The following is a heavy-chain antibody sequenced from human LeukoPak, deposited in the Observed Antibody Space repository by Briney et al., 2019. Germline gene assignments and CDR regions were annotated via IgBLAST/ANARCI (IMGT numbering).Heavy chain of an antibody. CDR1: GFTLGDYD. CDR3: ATDWAWGGFDH. V-gene: IGHV3-9*01. J-gene: IGHJ4*02. D-gene: IGHD3-16*01. Sequence: GGSLRLSCAASGFTLGDYDIHWVRQAPGKGPEWVSSISSNSDTIAYAEPVKGRFTVSRDNTINSLYLQMDSLRVEDTAIYYCATDWAWGGFDHWGQGALVTVSS. CDR2: ISSNSDTI.